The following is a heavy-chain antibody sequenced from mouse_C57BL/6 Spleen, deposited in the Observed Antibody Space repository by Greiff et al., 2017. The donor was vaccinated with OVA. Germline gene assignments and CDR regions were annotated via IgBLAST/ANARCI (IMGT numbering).Heavy chain of an antibody. J-gene: IGHJ2*01. Sequence: VMLVESGPELVKPGASVKISCKASGYAFSSSWMNWVKQRPGKGLEWIGRIYPGDGDTNYNGKFKGKATLTADKSSSTAYMQLSSLTSEDSAVYFCARRDGYEYLDYWGQGTTLTVSS. V-gene: IGHV1-82*01. CDR1: GYAFSSSW. D-gene: IGHD2-2*01. CDR2: IYPGDGDT. CDR3: ARRDGYEYLDY.